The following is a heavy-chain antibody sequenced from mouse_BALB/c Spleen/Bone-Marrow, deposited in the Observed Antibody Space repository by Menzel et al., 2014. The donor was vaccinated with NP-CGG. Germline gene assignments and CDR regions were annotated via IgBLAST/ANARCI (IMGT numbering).Heavy chain of an antibody. Sequence: QVQLKQSGAELVRPGAPVKLSCKASGYTFTSYWINWVKQRPGQGLEWIGNIYPSDSYTNYNQKFKDKATLTVDKSSSTAYMQLSSPTSEDSAVYYCTTSFTTATAYWGQGTLVTVSA. CDR3: TTSFTTATAY. CDR2: IYPSDSYT. J-gene: IGHJ3*01. CDR1: GYTFTSYW. D-gene: IGHD1-2*01. V-gene: IGHV1-69*02.